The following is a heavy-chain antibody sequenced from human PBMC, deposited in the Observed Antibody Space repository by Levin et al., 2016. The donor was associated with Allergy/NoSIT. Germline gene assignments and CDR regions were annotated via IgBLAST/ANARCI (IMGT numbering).Heavy chain of an antibody. Sequence: GESLKISCRASGDSFSKYWIAWVRQMAGKGLEWMGSIYPGDSDVRYSASFQGQVTISADKSTRTAYLQWSSLKASDSATYYCTKRSRDGYNLAERRLDAFDIWGQGTMVTVSS. CDR3: TKRSRDGYNLAERRLDAFDI. J-gene: IGHJ3*02. CDR2: IYPGDSDV. D-gene: IGHD5-24*01. CDR1: GDSFSKYW. V-gene: IGHV5-51*01.